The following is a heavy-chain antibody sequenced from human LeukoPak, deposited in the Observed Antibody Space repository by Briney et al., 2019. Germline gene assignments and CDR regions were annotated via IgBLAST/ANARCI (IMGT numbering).Heavy chain of an antibody. D-gene: IGHD7-27*01. CDR2: ISGSGGST. CDR1: GSTFSTSA. Sequence: GGSRRPSGAAPGSTFSTSAISGARQAPGKGRKWASAISGSGGSTCYADSVKGRFSISRDNSKNTLYLQMNSLRAEDTAIYYCAKGDTGDRYFDYWGQGTLVTVSS. CDR3: AKGDTGDRYFDY. J-gene: IGHJ4*02. V-gene: IGHV3-23*01.